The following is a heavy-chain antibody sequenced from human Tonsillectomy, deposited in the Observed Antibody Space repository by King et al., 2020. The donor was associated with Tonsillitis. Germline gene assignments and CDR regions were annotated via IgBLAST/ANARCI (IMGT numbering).Heavy chain of an antibody. CDR2: IIPIFGTT. CDR1: GGTFSYNA. J-gene: IGHJ4*02. D-gene: IGHD4/OR15-4a*01. CDR3: ARAREEMTLGNYYFYN. Sequence: VQLVESGAEMKKLGSSAKVSCKASGGTFSYNAISWVRQAPGQGLEWMGGIIPIFGTTNYAQKFQGRVTITADESTSTDYMELSSLRSEDTAVYYCARAREEMTLGNYYFYNWGQGTLLTVSS. V-gene: IGHV1-69*01.